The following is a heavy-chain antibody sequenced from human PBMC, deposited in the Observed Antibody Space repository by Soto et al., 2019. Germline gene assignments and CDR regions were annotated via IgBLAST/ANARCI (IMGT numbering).Heavy chain of an antibody. D-gene: IGHD3-22*01. CDR3: TGGGVSSGHGY. CDR2: ILNTGGTV. Sequence: EVQLVESGGGLVQPGGSLRLSCVASGFIFSDYSMNWVRQAPGRGLEWVSYILNTGGTVYYADSVRGRFTVSRDNAKNSLFLQMDSLRTEDTAVYYCTGGGVSSGHGYWGQGALVTVSS. CDR1: GFIFSDYS. V-gene: IGHV3-48*01. J-gene: IGHJ4*02.